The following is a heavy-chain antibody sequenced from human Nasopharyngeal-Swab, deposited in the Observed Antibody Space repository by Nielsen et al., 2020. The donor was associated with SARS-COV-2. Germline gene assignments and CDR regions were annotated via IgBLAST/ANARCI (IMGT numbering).Heavy chain of an antibody. Sequence: GESLKISCAASGFTFNNYSMNWVRQAPGKGLEWVSSVSSTSTYIYYADSVKGRFTISRDNAENSLYLQMNSLRAEDTAVYYCARDLLSSWRAIGNWYFDLWGRGTLVTVSS. J-gene: IGHJ2*01. CDR3: ARDLLSSWRAIGNWYFDL. CDR2: VSSTSTYI. CDR1: GFTFNNYS. D-gene: IGHD6-13*01. V-gene: IGHV3-21*01.